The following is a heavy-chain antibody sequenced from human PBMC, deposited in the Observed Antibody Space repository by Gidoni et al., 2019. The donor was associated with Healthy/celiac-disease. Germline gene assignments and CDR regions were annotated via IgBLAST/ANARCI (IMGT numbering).Heavy chain of an antibody. Sequence: QVQLVESGGGVVQPGRALRLSCAASGFPVSSHGMHWVRQVPGKGPGGVVFIWDDGSNNYYADSVKGRFTISRDNSKNTLYLQMNSLRAEDTAVYYCAREEGGSYSGSDEVHDAFDIWGQGTMVTVSS. CDR3: AREEGGSYSGSDEVHDAFDI. V-gene: IGHV3-33*01. CDR2: IWDDGSNN. D-gene: IGHD1-26*01. J-gene: IGHJ3*02. CDR1: GFPVSSHG.